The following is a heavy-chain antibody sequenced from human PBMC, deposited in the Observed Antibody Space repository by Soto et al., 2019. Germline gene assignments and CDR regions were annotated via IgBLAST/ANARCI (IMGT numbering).Heavy chain of an antibody. V-gene: IGHV3-64*01. J-gene: IGHJ4*02. Sequence: EVQLAESGGGMVQPGGSLRLSCVASGFTFSSYDMHWVRQAPGKGLEYVSSISSNGGTTYYGNSVKGRFTISRHNSKNTLQPQMATLRAELMAVCNSVTRESGTYDYWGPATLVTVSS. CDR3: VTRESGTYDY. CDR1: GFTFSSYD. CDR2: ISSNGGTT. D-gene: IGHD3-10*01.